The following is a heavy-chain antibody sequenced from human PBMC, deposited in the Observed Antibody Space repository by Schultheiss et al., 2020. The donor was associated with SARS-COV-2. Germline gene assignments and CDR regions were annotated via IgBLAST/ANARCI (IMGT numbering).Heavy chain of an antibody. CDR3: ARDPRGDYLDY. CDR2: IWYDGSNK. V-gene: IGHV3-33*01. CDR1: GFTFSSYA. D-gene: IGHD4-17*01. Sequence: GESLKISCAASGFTFSSYAMHWVRQAPGKGLEWVAVIWYDGSNKYYADSVKGRFTISRDNSKNTLYLQMNSLRAEDTAVYYCARDPRGDYLDYWGQGTLVTVSS. J-gene: IGHJ4*02.